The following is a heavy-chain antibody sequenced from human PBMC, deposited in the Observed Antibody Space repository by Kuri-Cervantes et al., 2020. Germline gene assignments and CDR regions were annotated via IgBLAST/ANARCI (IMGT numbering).Heavy chain of an antibody. Sequence: SETLSLTCTVSGGSISSGDYYWSWIRQPPGKGLEWIGYIYYSGSTYYNPSLKSRVTISVDTSKNQFSLKLSSVTAADTAVYYCARGYSYEGEYYFESWGQGILVTVSS. V-gene: IGHV4-30-4*01. CDR1: GGSISSGDYY. D-gene: IGHD5-18*01. J-gene: IGHJ4*02. CDR2: IYYSGST. CDR3: ARGYSYEGEYYFES.